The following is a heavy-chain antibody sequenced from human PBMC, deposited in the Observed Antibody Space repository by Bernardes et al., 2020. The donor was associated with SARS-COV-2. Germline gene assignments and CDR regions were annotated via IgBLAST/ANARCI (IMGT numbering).Heavy chain of an antibody. D-gene: IGHD3-16*01. Sequence: SGTTLLKPTQTLTLTCPFSGFSLSPSGVGVGWIRQPPGKALEWLALIYWDDDKRYSPSLKSRLTITKDTSKNQVVLTMTNMDPVDTATYYCAHRRLVWGAMDFWGQGTLVTVSS. CDR1: GFSLSPSGVG. CDR3: AHRRLVWGAMDF. V-gene: IGHV2-5*02. J-gene: IGHJ4*02. CDR2: IYWDDDK.